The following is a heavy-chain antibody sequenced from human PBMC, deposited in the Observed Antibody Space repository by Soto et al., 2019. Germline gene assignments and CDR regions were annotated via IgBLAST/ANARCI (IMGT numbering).Heavy chain of an antibody. CDR1: RGALRGYY. CDR3: ARGQEGVVATH. V-gene: IGHV4-34*01. CDR2: VKDGGHT. Sequence: QVQVPQGGGGLLKPSGALSLNCAVPRGALRGYYRSWVRQPPGKGLEWIGEVKDGGHTNYSPSLRGRVTISSDTSNNQFSLRLNSVTAADTGVYYCARGQEGVVATHWDQGSLVTVSS. J-gene: IGHJ4*02. D-gene: IGHD5-12*01.